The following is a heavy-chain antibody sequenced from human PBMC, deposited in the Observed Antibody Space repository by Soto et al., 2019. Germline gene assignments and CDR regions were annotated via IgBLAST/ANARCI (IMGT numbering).Heavy chain of an antibody. J-gene: IGHJ6*02. V-gene: IGHV4-59*08. CDR3: ARHSKKTGDFDYYYGMDV. CDR1: GGSISSYY. Sequence: SETLSLTCCFFGGSISSYYWSWISQSPGKGLEWIANIYYRGNTNYNPSLESRVTISIDTSKNQFSLKLNSLTAADSAVYYCARHSKKTGDFDYYYGMDVWGQGTTVT. CDR2: IYYRGNT. D-gene: IGHD7-27*01.